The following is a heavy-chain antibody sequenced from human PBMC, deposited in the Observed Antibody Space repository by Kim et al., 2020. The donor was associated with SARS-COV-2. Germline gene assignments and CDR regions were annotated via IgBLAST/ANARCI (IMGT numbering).Heavy chain of an antibody. CDR3: ARDIQAGGRRPY. CDR1: GFMFSNYG. CDR2: ISSDGSKK. Sequence: GGSLRLSCAASGFMFSNYGMHWVRQAPGKGLEWVALISSDGSKKYYPDSVRGRFTISRDNSMNTLYLQMNSLRGEDSAMYFCARDIQAGGRRPYWGQGTLVTVSS. J-gene: IGHJ4*02. V-gene: IGHV3-30*03.